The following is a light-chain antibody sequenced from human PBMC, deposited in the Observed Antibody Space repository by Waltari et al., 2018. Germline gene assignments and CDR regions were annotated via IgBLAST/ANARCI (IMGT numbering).Light chain of an antibody. CDR2: RNN. CDR3: ASWDDDLSGVV. Sequence: QSLLTQPPSASGTPGQRVTISCSGSSSNIGSNFVYWYQQLPGTAPKLLMSRNNQRPSGVPDRILGYNSGTSASLAISGLRSEDEAEYYCASWDDDLSGVVFGGGTKVTVL. V-gene: IGLV1-47*01. J-gene: IGLJ2*01. CDR1: SSNIGSNF.